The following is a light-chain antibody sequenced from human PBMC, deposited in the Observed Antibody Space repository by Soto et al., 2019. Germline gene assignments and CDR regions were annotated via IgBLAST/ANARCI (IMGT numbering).Light chain of an antibody. J-gene: IGLJ1*01. CDR3: AAWDDRLDVYV. V-gene: IGLV1-44*01. CDR2: STS. CDR1: SSNIGSNT. Sequence: QSVLTHLPSASWTPGQIVAISCPGSSSNIGSNTVTWYQQLPGTAPKLLIYSTSQRSSGVPGRFSGYKSGASASLSISGPQSEDEADYYCAAWDDRLDVYVFGTGTKVTVL.